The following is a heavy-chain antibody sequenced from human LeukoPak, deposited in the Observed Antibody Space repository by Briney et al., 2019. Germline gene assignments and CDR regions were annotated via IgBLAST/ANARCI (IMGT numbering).Heavy chain of an antibody. CDR2: FYSGGST. CDR1: GFTVSSNY. J-gene: IGHJ4*02. V-gene: IGHV3-66*01. CDR3: ARVVWDDSSGYHDY. D-gene: IGHD3-22*01. Sequence: GGSLRLSCAASGFTVSSNYMSWVRQAPGKGLEWVSVFYSGGSTYFADSVKGRFTISRDNSKNTLYLQMNSLRAEDTAVYYCARVVWDDSSGYHDYWGQGTLVTVSS.